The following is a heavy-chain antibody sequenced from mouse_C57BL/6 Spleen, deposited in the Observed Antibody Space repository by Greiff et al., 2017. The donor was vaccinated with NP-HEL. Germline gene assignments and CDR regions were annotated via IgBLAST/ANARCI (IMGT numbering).Heavy chain of an antibody. D-gene: IGHD1-1*01. CDR1: GFTFSSYA. J-gene: IGHJ4*01. Sequence: EVKVEESGGGLVKPGGSLKLSCAASGFTFSSYAMSWVRQTPEKRLEWVATISDGGSYTYYPDNVKGRFTISRDNAKNNLYLQMSHLKSEDTAMYYCARDYYGSSRYYAMDYWGQGTSVTVSS. V-gene: IGHV5-4*01. CDR2: ISDGGSYT. CDR3: ARDYYGSSRYYAMDY.